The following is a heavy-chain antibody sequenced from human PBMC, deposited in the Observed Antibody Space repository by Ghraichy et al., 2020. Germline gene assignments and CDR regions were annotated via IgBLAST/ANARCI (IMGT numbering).Heavy chain of an antibody. CDR1: GFTFSSYA. J-gene: IGHJ4*02. Sequence: GGSLRLSCAASGFTFSSYAMSWVRQAPGKGLEWVSAISGSGGSTYYVDSVKGRFTISRDNSKNTLYLQMNSLRAEDTAVYYCASHCSSTSCSVAYFDYWGQGTLVTVSS. V-gene: IGHV3-23*01. D-gene: IGHD2-2*01. CDR2: ISGSGGST. CDR3: ASHCSSTSCSVAYFDY.